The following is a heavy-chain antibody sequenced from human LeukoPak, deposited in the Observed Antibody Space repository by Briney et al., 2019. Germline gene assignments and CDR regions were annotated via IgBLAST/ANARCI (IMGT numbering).Heavy chain of an antibody. CDR3: ARAMGLRFLEWFPYYMDV. Sequence: ASVKVSCKASGYTFTGYYMHWVRQAPGQGLEWMGWINPNSGGTNYAQKFQGRITMTRDTSISTAYMELSRLRSDDTAVYYCARAMGLRFLEWFPYYMDVWGKGTTVTVSS. V-gene: IGHV1-2*02. D-gene: IGHD3-3*01. J-gene: IGHJ6*03. CDR1: GYTFTGYY. CDR2: INPNSGGT.